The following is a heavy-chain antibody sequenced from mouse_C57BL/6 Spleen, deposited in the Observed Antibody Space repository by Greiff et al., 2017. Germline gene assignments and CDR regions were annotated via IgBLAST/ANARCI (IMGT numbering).Heavy chain of an antibody. D-gene: IGHD4-1*01. CDR1: GYTFTDYE. J-gene: IGHJ3*01. CDR3: TRKDWTGFAY. Sequence: QVQLQQSGAELVRPGASVTLSCKASGYTFTDYEMHWVKQTPVHGLEWIGAIDPETGGTAYNQKFKGKAILTADKSSSTAYMELRSLTSEDSAVYYCTRKDWTGFAYWGQGTLVTVSA. V-gene: IGHV1-15*01. CDR2: IDPETGGT.